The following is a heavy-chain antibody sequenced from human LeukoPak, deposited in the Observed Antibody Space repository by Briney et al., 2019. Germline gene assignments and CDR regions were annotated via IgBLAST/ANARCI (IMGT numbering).Heavy chain of an antibody. Sequence: PSETLSLTCTVSGGSISGYYWSWIRQPPGKGLEWIGYIYYSGSTNYNPSLKSRVTISVDTSNNQFSLKLTSVTAADTAVYYCARGARISAAGRWGQGTLVTVSS. D-gene: IGHD6-13*01. V-gene: IGHV4-59*01. CDR3: ARGARISAAGR. CDR2: IYYSGST. CDR1: GGSISGYY. J-gene: IGHJ4*02.